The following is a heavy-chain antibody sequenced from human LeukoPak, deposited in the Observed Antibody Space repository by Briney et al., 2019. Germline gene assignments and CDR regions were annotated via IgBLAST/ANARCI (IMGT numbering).Heavy chain of an antibody. D-gene: IGHD3-10*01. CDR3: ATTNYYGSGSRYYYYYYMDV. CDR1: GYTLTELS. V-gene: IGHV1-24*01. J-gene: IGHJ6*03. Sequence: GASVKVSCKVSGYTLTELSMHWVRQAPGKGLEWMGGFDPEDGETIYAQKFQGRVTMTEDTSTDTAYMELSGLRSEDTAVYYCATTNYYGSGSRYYYYYYMDVWGKGTTVTVSS. CDR2: FDPEDGET.